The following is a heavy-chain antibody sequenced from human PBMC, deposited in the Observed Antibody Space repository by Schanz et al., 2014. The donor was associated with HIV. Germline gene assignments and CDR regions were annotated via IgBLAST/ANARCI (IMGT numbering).Heavy chain of an antibody. Sequence: VQLVESGGGLVKPGGSLRLSCAGSGFTFSTYSMNWVRRAPGKGLEWVAAMWYDESHKGYADSVKGRFTISRDNSKNTLYLEMNSLRPEDTAVYYCATAAVTDYSDNWGQGTLVTVSP. CDR2: MWYDESHK. CDR3: ATAAVTDYSDN. CDR1: GFTFSTYS. J-gene: IGHJ4*02. D-gene: IGHD4-17*01. V-gene: IGHV3-33*08.